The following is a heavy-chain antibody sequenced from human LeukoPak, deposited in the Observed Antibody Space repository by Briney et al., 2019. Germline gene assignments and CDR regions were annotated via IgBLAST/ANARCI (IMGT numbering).Heavy chain of an antibody. V-gene: IGHV1-2*02. CDR2: INPNSDGT. CDR1: GYTFTGYY. CDR3: ARDSTFGELPH. J-gene: IGHJ4*02. Sequence: EASVKVSCKASGYTFTGYYMYWARQAPGQGLEWMGWINPNSDGTNYAQKFQGRVTMTTDTSTSTAYMELSRLTSDDTAVYYCARDSTFGELPHWGQGTLVTVSS. D-gene: IGHD3-10*01.